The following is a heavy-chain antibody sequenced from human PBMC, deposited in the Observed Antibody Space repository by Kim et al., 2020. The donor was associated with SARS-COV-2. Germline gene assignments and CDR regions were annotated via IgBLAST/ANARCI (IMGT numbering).Heavy chain of an antibody. J-gene: IGHJ6*02. Sequence: GGSLRLSCAASGFTFSSDGMHWVRQAPGKGLEWVAVIWYDGSNKYYADSVKGRFTITRDNYQNKLILQMNSLRAEATAVYYCSRGNRIQLWSIPAYRMDVWGHGTTVTVSS. CDR2: IWYDGSNK. V-gene: IGHV3-33*01. D-gene: IGHD5-18*01. CDR3: SRGNRIQLWSIPAYRMDV. CDR1: GFTFSSDG.